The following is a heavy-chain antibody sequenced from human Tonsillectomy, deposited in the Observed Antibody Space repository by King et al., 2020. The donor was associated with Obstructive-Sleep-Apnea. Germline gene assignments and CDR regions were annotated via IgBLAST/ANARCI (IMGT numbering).Heavy chain of an antibody. J-gene: IGHJ2*01. Sequence: VQLVESGGGLVQPGRSLRLSCAASGFQFEYYALHWVRQAPGKGLEWVSGISWNSGNIAYADSVKGRFTISRDNANNSLYLQMNSLRPEDTALFYCAKASAAVAGLGYFDLWGRGTLVTVSS. CDR2: ISWNSGNI. V-gene: IGHV3-9*01. D-gene: IGHD6-19*01. CDR3: AKASAAVAGLGYFDL. CDR1: GFQFEYYA.